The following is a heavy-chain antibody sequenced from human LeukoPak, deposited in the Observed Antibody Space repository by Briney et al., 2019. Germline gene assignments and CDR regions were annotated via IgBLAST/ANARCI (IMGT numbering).Heavy chain of an antibody. V-gene: IGHV5-51*01. J-gene: IGHJ4*02. CDR2: IYPGYSDT. CDR1: GYSFTSYW. D-gene: IGHD3-10*01. CDR3: ARARVTMVRGVISATYFDY. Sequence: GESLKISCKGSGYSFTSYWIGWVRQMPGKGLEWMGIIYPGYSDTRYSPSFQGQVTISADKSISTAYLQWSSLKAPDTAMYYCARARVTMVRGVISATYFDYWGQGILVTVSS.